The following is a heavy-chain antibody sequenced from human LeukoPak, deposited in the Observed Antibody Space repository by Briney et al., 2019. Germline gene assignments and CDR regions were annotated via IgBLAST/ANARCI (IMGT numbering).Heavy chain of an antibody. V-gene: IGHV1-18*01. D-gene: IGHD6-6*01. J-gene: IGHJ4*02. CDR2: ISAYNDNT. CDR3: ARDEGSSSQPFDY. Sequence: WASVEVSCKASGYTFTSYGISWVRQAPGQGLEWMGWISAYNDNTNYIQKLQSRVTMTTDTYTSTAYIELRSLRSDDTAVYYCARDEGSSSQPFDYWGQGTLVTVSS. CDR1: GYTFTSYG.